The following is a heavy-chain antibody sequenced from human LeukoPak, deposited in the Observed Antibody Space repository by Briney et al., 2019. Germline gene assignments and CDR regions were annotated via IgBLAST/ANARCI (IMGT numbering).Heavy chain of an antibody. CDR2: INHSGST. J-gene: IGHJ4*02. Sequence: SETLSLTCTVSGGSISSYYWSWIRQPPGKGLEWIGEINHSGSTNYNPSLKSRVTISVDTSKNQFSLKLSSVTAADTAAYYCASDHYGEYYFDYWGQGTLVTVSS. V-gene: IGHV4-34*01. D-gene: IGHD4-17*01. CDR3: ASDHYGEYYFDY. CDR1: GGSISSYY.